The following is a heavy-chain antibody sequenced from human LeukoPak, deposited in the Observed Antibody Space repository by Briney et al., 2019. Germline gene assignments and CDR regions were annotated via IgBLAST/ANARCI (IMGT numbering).Heavy chain of an antibody. Sequence: SVKVSCKASGGTFSSYAISWVRQAPGQGLEWMGRIIPIFGIANYGQKFQGRVTITADKSTSTAYMELSSLRSEDTAVYYCASTYCSGGSCYPPYGMDVWGQGTTVTVSS. J-gene: IGHJ6*02. V-gene: IGHV1-69*04. CDR3: ASTYCSGGSCYPPYGMDV. CDR2: IIPIFGIA. D-gene: IGHD2-15*01. CDR1: GGTFSSYA.